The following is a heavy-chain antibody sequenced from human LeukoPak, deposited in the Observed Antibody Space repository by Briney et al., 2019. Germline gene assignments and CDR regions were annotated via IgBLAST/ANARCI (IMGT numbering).Heavy chain of an antibody. V-gene: IGHV4-59*01. CDR3: ARDGVTYDAFDI. CDR2: IYYSGST. Sequence: SETLSLTCTVSGGSINNYYWNWIRQPPGKGLEWIGYIYYSGSTNYNPSLKSRVTISVDTSKNQFSLKLSSVTAADTAVYYRARDGVTYDAFDIWGQGTMVTVSS. J-gene: IGHJ3*02. D-gene: IGHD2-21*02. CDR1: GGSINNYY.